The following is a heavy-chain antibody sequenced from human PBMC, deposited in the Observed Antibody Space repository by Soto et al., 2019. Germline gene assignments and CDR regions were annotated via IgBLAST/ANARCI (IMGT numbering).Heavy chain of an antibody. J-gene: IGHJ6*02. CDR1: GYTFTSYG. V-gene: IGHV1-18*01. Sequence: ASVKFSCKASGYTFTSYGISWVRQAPGQGLEWMGWIGAYNGNTNYAQKLQGRVTMTTDTSTSTAYMELRSLRAEDTAVYYCVRPLPSGRNYGLDVWGQGTTVTVSS. D-gene: IGHD3-10*01. CDR3: VRPLPSGRNYGLDV. CDR2: IGAYNGNT.